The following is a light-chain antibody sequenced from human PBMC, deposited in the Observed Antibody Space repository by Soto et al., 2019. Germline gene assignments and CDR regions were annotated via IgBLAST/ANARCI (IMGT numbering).Light chain of an antibody. Sequence: QSALTQPASMSGSPGQSITISCTGTSSDVGGYNYVSWYRQHPGKAPKLMIYDVNNRPSGVSNRFSGSKSGNTASLTISGLQAEDEADYYCSSHSSSSTLVVFVGGTKVTVL. CDR1: SSDVGGYNY. J-gene: IGLJ2*01. V-gene: IGLV2-14*03. CDR3: SSHSSSSTLVV. CDR2: DVN.